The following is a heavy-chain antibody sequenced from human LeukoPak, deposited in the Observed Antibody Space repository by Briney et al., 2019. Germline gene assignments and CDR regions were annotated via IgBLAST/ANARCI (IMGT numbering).Heavy chain of an antibody. Sequence: PSETLSLTCTVSGGSISSYYWSWIRQPPGKGLEWIGYIYYSGSTNYNPSLKSRVTISVDTSKNQFSLKLSSVTAADTTVYYCARLRRTEYSSSWYLPPYYYYYSMDVWGQGTTVTVSS. J-gene: IGHJ6*02. D-gene: IGHD6-13*01. CDR3: ARLRRTEYSSSWYLPPYYYYYSMDV. V-gene: IGHV4-59*08. CDR1: GGSISSYY. CDR2: IYYSGST.